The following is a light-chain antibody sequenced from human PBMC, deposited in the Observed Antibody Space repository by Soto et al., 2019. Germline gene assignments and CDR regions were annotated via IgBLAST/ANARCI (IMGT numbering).Light chain of an antibody. J-gene: IGKJ3*01. V-gene: IGKV3-15*01. CDR3: HQYNSWPRGT. CDR1: QSVSSK. CDR2: GVS. Sequence: EIVMTQSPATLSVSPGERATLSCRASQSVSSKLAWFQQKPGQAPSLLIYGVSTRATGVPVRFSGSGSGTEFTLTINSLQSEDFAVYYCHQYNSWPRGTFGPGTKVEIK.